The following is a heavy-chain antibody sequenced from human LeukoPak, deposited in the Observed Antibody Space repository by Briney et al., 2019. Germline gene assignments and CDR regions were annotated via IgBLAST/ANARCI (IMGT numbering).Heavy chain of an antibody. J-gene: IGHJ4*02. CDR1: GYTFTSYG. Sequence: ASVKVSCKASGYTFTSYGISWVRQAPGQGLEWMGGISVYNGNTNYAQKHQGRVTMTTDTSTSTAYMELRSLRSDDTAVYYCARDLGDLAYCGGDCYHFDYWGQGTLVTVSS. V-gene: IGHV1-18*01. CDR3: ARDLGDLAYCGGDCYHFDY. D-gene: IGHD2-21*02. CDR2: ISVYNGNT.